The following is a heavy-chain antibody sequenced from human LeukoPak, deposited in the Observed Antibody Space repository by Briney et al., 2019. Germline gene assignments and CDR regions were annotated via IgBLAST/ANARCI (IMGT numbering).Heavy chain of an antibody. Sequence: QPGGSLRLSCAASGFTFSSYGMHWVRQAPGKGLEWVAFIRYDGSNKYYADSVKGRFTISRDNSKNTLYLQMNSLRAEDTAVYYCAKRAMRDFDAFDIWGQGTMVTVSS. CDR3: AKRAMRDFDAFDI. J-gene: IGHJ3*02. D-gene: IGHD5-24*01. CDR1: GFTFSSYG. V-gene: IGHV3-30*02. CDR2: IRYDGSNK.